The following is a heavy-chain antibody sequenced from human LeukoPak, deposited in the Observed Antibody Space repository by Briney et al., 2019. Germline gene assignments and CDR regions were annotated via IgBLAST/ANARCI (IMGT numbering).Heavy chain of an antibody. CDR1: GFTFSSYS. D-gene: IGHD2-2*01. CDR2: ISGSGGST. Sequence: GGSLRLSCAASGFTFSSYSMNWVRQAPGKGLEWVSAISGSGGSTYYADSVKGRFTISRDNSKNTLYLQMNSLRAEDTAVYYCAKVNCSSTSCLNFDYWGQGTLVTVSS. J-gene: IGHJ4*02. V-gene: IGHV3-23*01. CDR3: AKVNCSSTSCLNFDY.